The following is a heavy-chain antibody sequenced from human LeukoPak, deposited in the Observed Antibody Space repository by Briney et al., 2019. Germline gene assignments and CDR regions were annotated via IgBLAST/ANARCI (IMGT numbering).Heavy chain of an antibody. Sequence: PSETLSLTCAVYGGSFSGYYWSWIRQPPGKGLEWIGEINHSGSTNYNPSLKSRVTISVDTSKNQISLKLRSVTAADTAMYYCARLWSGYRPPDYWGQGTLVTVSS. J-gene: IGHJ4*02. CDR2: INHSGST. D-gene: IGHD3-3*01. CDR1: GGSFSGYY. V-gene: IGHV4-34*01. CDR3: ARLWSGYRPPDY.